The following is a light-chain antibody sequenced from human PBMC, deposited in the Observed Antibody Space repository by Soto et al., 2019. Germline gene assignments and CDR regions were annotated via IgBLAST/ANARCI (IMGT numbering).Light chain of an antibody. J-gene: IGKJ4*01. CDR1: QSVSSY. CDR2: DAS. V-gene: IGKV3-11*01. Sequence: EIVLTQSPATLSLSPGERATLSCRASQSVSSYLAWYQQKPGQAPRLLIYDASNRATGIPARFSGSRSGTDFTLTISSLEPEDFAVYYCQQRSNWLTFGGGTKVEIK. CDR3: QQRSNWLT.